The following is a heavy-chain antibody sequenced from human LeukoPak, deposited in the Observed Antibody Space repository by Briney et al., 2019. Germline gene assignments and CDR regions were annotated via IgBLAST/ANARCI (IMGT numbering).Heavy chain of an antibody. CDR1: GYTFTSYY. J-gene: IGHJ4*02. V-gene: IGHV1-46*01. D-gene: IGHD3-22*01. Sequence: ASVTVSCMASGYTFTSYYMHWVRQAPGQGLEWMGIINPSGGSTSYAKKFQGRVTITRGTSTSTVYMELSSLRSEDTAVYYCARSYYYDRIGGYWGQGTLVTVSS. CDR3: ARSYYYDRIGGY. CDR2: INPSGGST.